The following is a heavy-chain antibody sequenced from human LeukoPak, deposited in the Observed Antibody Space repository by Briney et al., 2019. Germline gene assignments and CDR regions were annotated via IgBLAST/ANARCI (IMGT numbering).Heavy chain of an antibody. CDR1: GYTFTSYG. V-gene: IGHV1-18*01. CDR3: AVDELRLGAY. CDR2: ISAYNGNT. J-gene: IGHJ4*02. Sequence: ASVKVSCKASGYTFTSYGISWVRQAPGQGLEWMGWISAYNGNTNYAQKLQGRVTITRDTSASTAYMELSSLRSEDTAVYYCAVDELRLGAYWGQGTLVTVSS. D-gene: IGHD3-16*01.